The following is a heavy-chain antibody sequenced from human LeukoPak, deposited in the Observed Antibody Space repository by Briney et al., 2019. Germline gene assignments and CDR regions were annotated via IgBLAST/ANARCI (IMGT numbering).Heavy chain of an antibody. Sequence: PSETLSLTCIVSGGSISSSTYYWGWIRQPPGKGLEWIGSIYYSGSTYYNPSLKSRVTISVDTSKNQFSLKLSSVTAADTAVYYCARSYYYDSSGPYYFDYWGQGTLVTVSS. CDR2: IYYSGST. J-gene: IGHJ4*02. D-gene: IGHD3-22*01. CDR3: ARSYYYDSSGPYYFDY. CDR1: GGSISSSTYY. V-gene: IGHV4-39*01.